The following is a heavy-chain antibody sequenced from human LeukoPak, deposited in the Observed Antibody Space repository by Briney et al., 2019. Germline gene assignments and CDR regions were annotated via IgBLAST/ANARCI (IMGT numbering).Heavy chain of an antibody. CDR2: INTDGSST. Sequence: PGGSLRLSCAASGFTFSSYWMHWVRQAPGKGLVWVSRINTDGSSTSYADSVKGRFTISRDNAKNTLYLQMNSLRAEDTAVYYCARASPYSSGVSGYWGQGTLVTVSS. CDR1: GFTFSSYW. D-gene: IGHD6-19*01. CDR3: ARASPYSSGVSGY. V-gene: IGHV3-74*01. J-gene: IGHJ4*02.